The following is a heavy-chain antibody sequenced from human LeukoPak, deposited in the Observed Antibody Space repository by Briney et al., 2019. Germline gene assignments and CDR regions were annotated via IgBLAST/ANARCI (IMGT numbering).Heavy chain of an antibody. V-gene: IGHV3-9*03. CDR3: AKDRGAIVGAPGAFDI. CDR2: ISWNSGSI. D-gene: IGHD1-26*01. Sequence: WIRQPAGKGLEWVSGISWNSGSIGYADSVKGRFTISRDNAKNSLYLQMNSLRAEDMALYYCAKDRGAIVGAPGAFDIWGQGTMVTVSS. J-gene: IGHJ3*02.